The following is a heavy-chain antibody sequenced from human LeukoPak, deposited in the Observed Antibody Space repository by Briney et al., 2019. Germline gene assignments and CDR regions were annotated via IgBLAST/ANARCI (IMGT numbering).Heavy chain of an antibody. J-gene: IGHJ4*02. CDR1: GFTFSSYS. V-gene: IGHV3-48*01. CDR2: ISSSSSTI. D-gene: IGHD2-2*02. Sequence: TGGSLRLSCAASGFTFSSYSMNWVRQAPGKGLEWVSYISSSSSTIYYADSVKGRFTISRDNSKNTLYLQMNSLRAEDTAVYYCVRGSCSSASCYRSFDYWGQGTLVTVSS. CDR3: VRGSCSSASCYRSFDY.